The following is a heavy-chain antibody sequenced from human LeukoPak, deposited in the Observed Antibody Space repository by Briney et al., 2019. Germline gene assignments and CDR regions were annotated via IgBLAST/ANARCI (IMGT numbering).Heavy chain of an antibody. J-gene: IGHJ5*02. CDR3: AKGPGPIVVVPAASWFDP. CDR1: GFTFSSYA. Sequence: GGSLRLSCAASGFTFSSYAMSWVRQAPGKGLEWVSAISGSGGSTYYADSVKGRFTISRDNSKNTLYLQMNSLRAEDTAVYYCAKGPGPIVVVPAASWFDPWGQGTLVTVSS. CDR2: ISGSGGST. D-gene: IGHD2-2*01. V-gene: IGHV3-23*01.